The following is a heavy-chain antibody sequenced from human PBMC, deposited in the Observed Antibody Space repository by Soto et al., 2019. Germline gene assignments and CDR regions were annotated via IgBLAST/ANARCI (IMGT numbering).Heavy chain of an antibody. J-gene: IGHJ6*02. CDR3: ARFCSSTSCYARASYYYYGMDV. Sequence: SVKVSCKASGGTFSSYAISWVRQAPGQGLEWMGRIIPILGIANYAQKFQGRVTITADKSTSTAYMELSSLRSEDTAVYYCARFCSSTSCYARASYYYYGMDVWGQGTTVTVSS. V-gene: IGHV1-69*04. CDR1: GGTFSSYA. D-gene: IGHD2-2*01. CDR2: IIPILGIA.